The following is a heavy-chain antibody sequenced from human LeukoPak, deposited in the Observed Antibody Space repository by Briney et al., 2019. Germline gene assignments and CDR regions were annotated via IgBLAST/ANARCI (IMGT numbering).Heavy chain of an antibody. CDR1: GFTFSDYY. CDR3: AKDPSYTAAGIDY. Sequence: PGGSLRLSCAASGFTFSDYYMSWIRQAPGKGLEWVAAIIYDGSNKYYADSVKGRFTISRDNSKNTLDLQMSSLRAEDTAVYYCAKDPSYTAAGIDYWGQGTLVTVSS. V-gene: IGHV3-30*18. CDR2: IIYDGSNK. D-gene: IGHD6-13*01. J-gene: IGHJ4*02.